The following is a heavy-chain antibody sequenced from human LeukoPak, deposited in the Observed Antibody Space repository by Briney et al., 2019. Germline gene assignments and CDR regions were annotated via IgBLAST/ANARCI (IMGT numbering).Heavy chain of an antibody. V-gene: IGHV3-11*01. Sequence: GGSLRLSCAASGFTFSDYYMSWIRQAPGKGLEWVSYISSSGSTIYYADSVKGRFTISRDNAKNSLYLQMNSLRAEDTAVYYCARERYNWNDEEGGIGYWGQGTLVTVSS. J-gene: IGHJ4*02. D-gene: IGHD1-1*01. CDR1: GFTFSDYY. CDR2: ISSSGSTI. CDR3: ARERYNWNDEEGGIGY.